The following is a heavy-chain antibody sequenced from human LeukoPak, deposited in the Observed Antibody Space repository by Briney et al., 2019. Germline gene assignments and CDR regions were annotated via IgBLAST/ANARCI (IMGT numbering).Heavy chain of an antibody. J-gene: IGHJ4*02. V-gene: IGHV4-38-2*01. CDR2: IYHSGST. CDR1: GYSISSGYY. D-gene: IGHD3-22*01. Sequence: SETLSLTCAVSGYSISSGYYWGWIRQPPRKGLEWIGSIYHSGSTYYNPSLKSRVTISVDTSKNQFSLKLSSVTAADTAVYYCARRGSGYFFDYWGQGTLVTVSS. CDR3: ARRGSGYFFDY.